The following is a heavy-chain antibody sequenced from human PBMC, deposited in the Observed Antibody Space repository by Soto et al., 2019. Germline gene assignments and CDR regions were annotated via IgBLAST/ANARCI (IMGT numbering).Heavy chain of an antibody. CDR3: ARGTGAGIVVVPAAQGFDY. CDR1: GGSFSGYY. CDR2: INHSGST. J-gene: IGHJ4*02. V-gene: IGHV4-34*01. Sequence: QVQLQQWGAGLLKPSETLSLTCAVYGGSFSGYYWSWIRQPPGKGLEWIGEINHSGSTNYNPSLKSPVTISVDTSKNQFSLKLSSVTAADTAVYYCARGTGAGIVVVPAAQGFDYWGQGTLVTVSS. D-gene: IGHD2-2*01.